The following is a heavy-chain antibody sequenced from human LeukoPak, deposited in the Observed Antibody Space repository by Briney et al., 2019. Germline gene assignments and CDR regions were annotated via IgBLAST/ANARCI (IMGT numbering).Heavy chain of an antibody. Sequence: SETLSLTCAVYGGSFSGYYWSWIRQPPGKGLEWIGEINHSGSTNYNPSLKSRATISVDTSKNQFSLKLSSVTAADTAVYYCARRGYSYGKFDYWGQGTLVTVSS. CDR3: ARRGYSYGKFDY. CDR2: INHSGST. D-gene: IGHD5-18*01. CDR1: GGSFSGYY. J-gene: IGHJ4*02. V-gene: IGHV4-34*01.